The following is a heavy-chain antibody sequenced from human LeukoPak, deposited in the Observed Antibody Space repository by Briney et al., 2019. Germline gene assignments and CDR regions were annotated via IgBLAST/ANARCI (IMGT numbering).Heavy chain of an antibody. CDR3: ARHSGSRSLSRPFDP. J-gene: IGHJ5*02. CDR1: GGSISSYY. D-gene: IGHD3-10*01. CDR2: IYYSGST. V-gene: IGHV4-59*08. Sequence: SETLSLTCTVSGGSISSYYWSWIRQPPGKGLEWIGYIYYSGSTNYNPSLKSRVTISIDTSKNQFSLKLRSVVAPDTALYYCARHSGSRSLSRPFDPWGQGTLVTVSS.